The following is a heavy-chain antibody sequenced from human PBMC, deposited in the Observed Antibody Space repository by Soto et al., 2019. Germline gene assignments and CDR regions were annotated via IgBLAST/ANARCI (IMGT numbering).Heavy chain of an antibody. J-gene: IGHJ4*02. CDR1: GFTFSSYA. Sequence: GGSLRLSCAASGFTFSSYAMHWVRQAPGKGLEWVAVISYDGSNKYYADSVKGRFTISRDNSKNTLYLQMNSLRAEDTAVYYCAREVTTALDYWDQRTRVTFSS. V-gene: IGHV3-30-3*01. CDR3: AREVTTALDY. CDR2: ISYDGSNK. D-gene: IGHD4-17*01.